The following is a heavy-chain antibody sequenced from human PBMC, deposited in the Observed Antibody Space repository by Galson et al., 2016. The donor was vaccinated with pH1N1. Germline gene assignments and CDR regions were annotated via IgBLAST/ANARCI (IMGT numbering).Heavy chain of an antibody. CDR3: AREATWGEWYFDL. CDR2: VSSYGRAE. J-gene: IGHJ2*01. V-gene: IGHV3-30*03. CDR1: GFIFTDHG. D-gene: IGHD3-10*01. Sequence: SLRLSCAASGFIFTDHGMHWVRQAPGKGLEWVAVVSSYGRAEVYADSVKGRFTVSRDNAKNTLFLQMNSLSHEDTAVYYCAREATWGEWYFDLWGRGTLITVSS.